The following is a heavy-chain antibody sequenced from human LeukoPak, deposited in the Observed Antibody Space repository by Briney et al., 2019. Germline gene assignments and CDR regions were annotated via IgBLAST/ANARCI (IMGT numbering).Heavy chain of an antibody. CDR2: INPDGRDT. CDR1: GFTFSSHW. D-gene: IGHD2-21*02. V-gene: IGHV3-7*01. Sequence: SGGSLRLSCAASGFTFSSHWMHWVRQAPGKGLEWVAHINPDGRDTYYVDSVKGRFTISRDNAQNSMYLQMNSLRVEDTAVYYCTSWGDTTAEYFQRWGQGTLVTVSS. CDR3: TSWGDTTAEYFQR. J-gene: IGHJ1*01.